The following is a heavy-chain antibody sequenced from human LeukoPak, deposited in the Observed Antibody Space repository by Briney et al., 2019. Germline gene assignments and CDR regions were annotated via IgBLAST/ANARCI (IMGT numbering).Heavy chain of an antibody. J-gene: IGHJ4*02. CDR2: INPNSGGT. CDR3: ATENSSGYLGKGDY. V-gene: IGHV1-2*04. D-gene: IGHD6-19*01. CDR1: GYTFTGYY. Sequence: GASVKVSCKASGYTFTGYYMHWVRQAPGQGLEWMGWINPNSGGTNYAQKFQGWVTMTRDTSISTAYMELSRLRSDDTAVYYCATENSSGYLGKGDYWGQGTLVTVSS.